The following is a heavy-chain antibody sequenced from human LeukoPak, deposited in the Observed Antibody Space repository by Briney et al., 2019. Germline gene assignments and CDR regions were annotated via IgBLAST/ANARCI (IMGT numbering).Heavy chain of an antibody. J-gene: IGHJ4*02. D-gene: IGHD6-19*01. CDR3: ARGRGSSGWYEYYFDY. CDR1: GYTFTSYD. Sequence: ASVKVSCKASGYTFTSYDINWVRQATGQGLEWMGWMNPNSGNTGYAQKLQGRVTMTRNTSISTAYMELSSLRSEDTAVYYCARGRGSSGWYEYYFDYWGQGTLVTVSS. CDR2: MNPNSGNT. V-gene: IGHV1-8*01.